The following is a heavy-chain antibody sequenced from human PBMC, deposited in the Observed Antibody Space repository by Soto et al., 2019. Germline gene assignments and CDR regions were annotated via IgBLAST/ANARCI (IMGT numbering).Heavy chain of an antibody. J-gene: IGHJ5*02. CDR1: GFTFSSYW. D-gene: IGHD6-13*01. CDR2: INSNGSTI. Sequence: GGSLILSCAASGFTFSSYWMHWVRQAPGKGLEWVSHINSNGSTIFYADSVKGRFTISRDNSKNTLYLQMNSLRAEDTAVYYCAKGDSSSWQYNWFDPWGQGTLVTVSS. V-gene: IGHV3-74*01. CDR3: AKGDSSSWQYNWFDP.